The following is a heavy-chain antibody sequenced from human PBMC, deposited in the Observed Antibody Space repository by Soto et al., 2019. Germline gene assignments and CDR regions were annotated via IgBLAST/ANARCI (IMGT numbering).Heavy chain of an antibody. D-gene: IGHD2-2*01. V-gene: IGHV3-30*03. Sequence: GGSLRLSCAASGFTFSSYGMHWVRQAPGKGLEWVAVISYDGSNKYYADSVKGRFTISRDNSGNTLFLEMYSLRAEDTAVYYCARYIPGVRYYGMDVWSQGTTVTVSS. CDR1: GFTFSSYG. CDR3: ARYIPGVRYYGMDV. J-gene: IGHJ6*02. CDR2: ISYDGSNK.